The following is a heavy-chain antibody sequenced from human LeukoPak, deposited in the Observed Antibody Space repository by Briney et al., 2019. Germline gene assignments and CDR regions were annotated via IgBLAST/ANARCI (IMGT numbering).Heavy chain of an antibody. Sequence: ASVKVSCKASGYTFTGYYMHWVRQAPGQGLEWMGWINPNSGGTNYAQKFQGRVTMTRDTSISTAYMELSRLRSDDTAVYYCARDPLYSQLQDFDYWGQGTLVTVSS. CDR3: ARDPLYSQLQDFDY. CDR1: GYTFTGYY. J-gene: IGHJ4*02. D-gene: IGHD3-16*01. V-gene: IGHV1-2*02. CDR2: INPNSGGT.